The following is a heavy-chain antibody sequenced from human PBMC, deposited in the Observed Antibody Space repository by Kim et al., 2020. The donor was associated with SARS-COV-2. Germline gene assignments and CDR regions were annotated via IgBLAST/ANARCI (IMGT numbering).Heavy chain of an antibody. V-gene: IGHV3-11*05. CDR2: ISSSSSYT. CDR3: ARVREGGSSWYYFDY. D-gene: IGHD6-13*01. Sequence: GGSLRLSCAASGFTFSDYYMSWIRQAPGKGLEWFSYISSSSSYTNYADSVKGRFTISRDNAKNSLYLQMNSQRAEDTAVYYCARVREGGSSWYYFDYWGQGTLVTVSS. J-gene: IGHJ4*02. CDR1: GFTFSDYY.